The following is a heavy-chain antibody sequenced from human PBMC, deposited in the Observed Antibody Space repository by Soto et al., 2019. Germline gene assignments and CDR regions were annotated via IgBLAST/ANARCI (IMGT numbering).Heavy chain of an antibody. CDR3: ARDCSGGSCYPVNWFDP. CDR1: GGTFSSYT. CDR2: IIPILGIA. V-gene: IGHV1-69*08. Sequence: QVQLVQSGAEVKKPGSSVKVSCKASGGTFSSYTISWVRQAPGQGLEWMGRIIPILGIANYAQKFQGRVTMTADKSTSTADMELSSLRSEDTAVYYCARDCSGGSCYPVNWFDPWGQGTLVTVSS. D-gene: IGHD2-15*01. J-gene: IGHJ5*02.